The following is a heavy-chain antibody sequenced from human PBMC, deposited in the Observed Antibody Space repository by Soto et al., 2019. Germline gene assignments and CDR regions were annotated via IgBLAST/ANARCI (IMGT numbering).Heavy chain of an antibody. D-gene: IGHD3-22*01. CDR3: ARGSGYTAIDF. CDR2: IHESGKT. J-gene: IGHJ4*01. Sequence: PSETLSLTCTVSGGSISTSYWSWIRQPPGKGLEWIGYIHESGKTNYNPSLKSRVATSVDTSKNQFSLRLSSVTAADTARYYCARGSGYTAIDFWGQGTLVTVSS. CDR1: GGSISTSY. V-gene: IGHV4-59*01.